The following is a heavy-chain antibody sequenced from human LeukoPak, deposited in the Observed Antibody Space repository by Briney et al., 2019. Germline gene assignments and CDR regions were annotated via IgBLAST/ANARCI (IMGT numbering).Heavy chain of an antibody. CDR1: GGSISSYY. D-gene: IGHD2-2*02. Sequence: PSETLSLTCTVSGGSISSYYWSWIRQPPGKGLEWIGYIYYSGSTNYNPSLKSRVTISVDTSKNQFSLKLSSVTAADTAVYYCARWGVVVPAAILGNYYYYGMDVWGQGTTVTVSS. V-gene: IGHV4-59*12. CDR2: IYYSGST. CDR3: ARWGVVVPAAILGNYYYYGMDV. J-gene: IGHJ6*02.